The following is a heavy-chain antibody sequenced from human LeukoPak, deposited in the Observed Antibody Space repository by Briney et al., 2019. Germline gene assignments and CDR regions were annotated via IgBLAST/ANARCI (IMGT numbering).Heavy chain of an antibody. D-gene: IGHD4-17*01. CDR1: GFTFSSYG. CDR2: ISYDGSNK. V-gene: IGHV3-30*18. CDR3: AKASYGDYYFDY. Sequence: PGGSLRLSCAAAGFTFSSYGMHWVRQAPGKGLEWVAVISYDGSNKYYADSGKGRFTISRDNSKNTLYLQMNSLRAEDTAVYYCAKASYGDYYFDYWGQGTLVTVSS. J-gene: IGHJ4*02.